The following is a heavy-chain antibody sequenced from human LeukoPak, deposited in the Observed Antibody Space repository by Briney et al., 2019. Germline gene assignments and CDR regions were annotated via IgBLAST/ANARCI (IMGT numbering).Heavy chain of an antibody. CDR3: ARHKNLGVAPFDY. Sequence: PSETLSLTCAVYGGSFSGYYWSWIRQPPGKGLEWIGSIYYSGGTYYNPSLKSRVTISVDTSKNQFSLKLSSMPAADTAIYYCARHKNLGVAPFDYWGQGILVTVSS. D-gene: IGHD3-16*01. V-gene: IGHV4-34*01. CDR1: GGSFSGYY. CDR2: IYYSGGT. J-gene: IGHJ4*02.